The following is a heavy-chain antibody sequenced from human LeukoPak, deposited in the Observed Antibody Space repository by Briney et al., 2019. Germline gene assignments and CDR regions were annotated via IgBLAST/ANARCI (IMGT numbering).Heavy chain of an antibody. CDR2: ISSSSSYI. Sequence: PGGSLRLSCAASGFTFSSYSMNWVRQAPEKGLEWVSSISSSSSYIYYADSVKGRFTISRDNAKNSLYLQMNSLRAEDTAVYYCARGEAARSGAFDIWGQGTMVTVSS. J-gene: IGHJ3*02. CDR1: GFTFSSYS. D-gene: IGHD6-6*01. CDR3: ARGEAARSGAFDI. V-gene: IGHV3-21*01.